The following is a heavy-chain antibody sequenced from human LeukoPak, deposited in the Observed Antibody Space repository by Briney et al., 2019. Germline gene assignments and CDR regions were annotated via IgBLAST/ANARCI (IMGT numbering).Heavy chain of an antibody. Sequence: GGSLRLSCAASGFTFSSYAMSWVRQAPGKGPEWVSAISGSGGSTYYADSVKGRFTISRDNSKNTLYLQMNSLRAEDTAVYYCAKSRGIGDSSGYYFRTYYFDYWGQGTLVTVSS. CDR1: GFTFSSYA. D-gene: IGHD3-22*01. V-gene: IGHV3-23*01. CDR3: AKSRGIGDSSGYYFRTYYFDY. CDR2: ISGSGGST. J-gene: IGHJ4*02.